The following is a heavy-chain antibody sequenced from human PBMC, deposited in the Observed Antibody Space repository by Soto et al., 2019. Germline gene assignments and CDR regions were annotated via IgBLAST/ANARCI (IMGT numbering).Heavy chain of an antibody. Sequence: SETLSLTCTVSGGSVSSGSYYWSWIRQPPGKGLEWIGYIYYSGSTNYNPSLKSRVTISVDTSKNQFSLKLSSVTAADTAVYYCARAITGTTGHLGFDPWGQGTLVTSPQ. V-gene: IGHV4-61*01. CDR1: GGSVSSGSYY. D-gene: IGHD1-7*01. J-gene: IGHJ5*02. CDR2: IYYSGST. CDR3: ARAITGTTGHLGFDP.